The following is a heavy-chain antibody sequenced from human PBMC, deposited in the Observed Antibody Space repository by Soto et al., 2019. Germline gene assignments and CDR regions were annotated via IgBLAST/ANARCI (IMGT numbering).Heavy chain of an antibody. D-gene: IGHD1-26*01. CDR3: ARVGHITNYGMAV. J-gene: IGHJ6*02. V-gene: IGHV1-69*01. CDR1: GGTFSSYP. Sequence: QVQLVQSGAEVKKPGSSVKVSCEASGGTFSSYPINWVRQAPGQGLEWMGGIIPFFGTSNYAKKFQGRVTITADDSTSTAYMEMSSLRSEDTAVYYCARVGHITNYGMAVWGQGSTVTVSS. CDR2: IIPFFGTS.